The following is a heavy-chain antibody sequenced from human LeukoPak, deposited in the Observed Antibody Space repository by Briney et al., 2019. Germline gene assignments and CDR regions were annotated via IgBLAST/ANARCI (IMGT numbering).Heavy chain of an antibody. V-gene: IGHV3-30*02. CDR3: AKVSRRDGYNSLGY. CDR2: IRYDGSNK. Sequence: PGGSLRLSCAASGFTFSSYGMHWVRQAPDKGLEGVAFIRYDGSNKYYADSVKGRFTISRDNSKNTLYLQMNSLRAEDTAVYYCAKVSRRDGYNSLGYWGQGTLVTVSS. CDR1: GFTFSSYG. D-gene: IGHD5-24*01. J-gene: IGHJ4*02.